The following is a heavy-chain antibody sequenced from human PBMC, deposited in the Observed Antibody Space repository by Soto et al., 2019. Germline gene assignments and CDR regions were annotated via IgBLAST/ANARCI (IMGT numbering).Heavy chain of an antibody. V-gene: IGHV1-3*01. D-gene: IGHD6-13*01. Sequence: QVQLVQSGAEVKKPGASVKVSCKASGYTFTSYAMHWVRQAPGQRLAWMGWINAGNGNTKYSQKFQGRVTITRDTSASTAYMELSSLRSEDTAVYYCARDRAAAGTGYYYYMDVWGKGTTVTVSS. CDR3: ARDRAAAGTGYYYYMDV. CDR1: GYTFTSYA. CDR2: INAGNGNT. J-gene: IGHJ6*03.